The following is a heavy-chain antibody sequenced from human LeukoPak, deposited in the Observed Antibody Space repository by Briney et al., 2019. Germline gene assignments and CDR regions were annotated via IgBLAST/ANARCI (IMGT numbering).Heavy chain of an antibody. D-gene: IGHD2-21*02. J-gene: IGHJ4*02. CDR2: IYYSGST. CDR3: ARHSIRGGDLDY. V-gene: IGHV4-59*08. CDR1: GGSISGYH. Sequence: PSETLSLTCTVSGGSISGYHCSWIRQPPGKRLEWIAYIYYSGSTNYNPSLKSRLTISVDTSKNQFSLKLSSVTAADTAVYYCARHSIRGGDLDYWGQRTLVTVSS.